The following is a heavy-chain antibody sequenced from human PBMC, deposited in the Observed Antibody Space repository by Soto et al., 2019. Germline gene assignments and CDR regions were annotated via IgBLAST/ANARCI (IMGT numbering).Heavy chain of an antibody. CDR2: INAYNGNT. V-gene: IGHV1-3*01. CDR1: GYTFTSYG. J-gene: IGHJ4*02. D-gene: IGHD3-9*01. CDR3: ARGTELRYFDWSGYYFDY. Sequence: GASVKVSCKASGYTFTSYGMHWVRPAPGQRLEWMGWINAYNGNTKYSQKLQGRVTITTDTSTSTAYMELRSLRSDDTAVYYCARGTELRYFDWSGYYFDYWGQGTLVTVSS.